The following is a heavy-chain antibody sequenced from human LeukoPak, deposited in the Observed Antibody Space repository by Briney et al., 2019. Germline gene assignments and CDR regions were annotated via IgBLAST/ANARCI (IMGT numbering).Heavy chain of an antibody. CDR2: IYYSGST. D-gene: IGHD5-12*01. Sequence: SETLSLTCTVSGGSISSGGYYWSWLRQHPGKGLEWIGYIYYSGSTYYNPSLKSRVTISVDTSKNQFSLKLSSVTAADTAVYYCARGLPLRPEDVWGKGTTVTVSS. V-gene: IGHV4-31*03. J-gene: IGHJ6*04. CDR3: ARGLPLRPEDV. CDR1: GGSISSGGYY.